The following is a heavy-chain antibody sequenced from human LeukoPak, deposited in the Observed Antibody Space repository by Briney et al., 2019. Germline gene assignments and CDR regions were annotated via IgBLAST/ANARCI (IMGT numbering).Heavy chain of an antibody. D-gene: IGHD3-22*01. V-gene: IGHV3-33*01. CDR2: IFYDGINK. CDR1: GFTFSDYG. J-gene: IGHJ6*04. CDR3: ARDRAVVVMNPHYYYGMDV. Sequence: GSLLLSCAASGFTFSDYGMHWVRQAPGKGLEGVAVIFYDGINKYYIDSMKGRFTISRDNSKNTLYLQMNSLRAEDTGVYYCARDRAVVVMNPHYYYGMDVWGEGTTVIVSS.